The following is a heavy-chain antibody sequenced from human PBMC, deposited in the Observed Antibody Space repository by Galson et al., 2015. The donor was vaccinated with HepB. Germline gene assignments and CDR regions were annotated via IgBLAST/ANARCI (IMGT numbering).Heavy chain of an antibody. D-gene: IGHD6-19*01. CDR3: ARDPGYSSGWGDDDV. V-gene: IGHV3-7*01. CDR2: IKEDGSEK. J-gene: IGHJ3*01. Sequence: SLRLSCAAPGFTFRVYWMSWVRQAPGKGLEWVANIKEDGSEKYYVDSVKGRFTISRDNAKNSLYLQMNSLRGEDTAVYYCARDPGYSSGWGDDDVWGQGTLVTVSS. CDR1: GFTFRVYW.